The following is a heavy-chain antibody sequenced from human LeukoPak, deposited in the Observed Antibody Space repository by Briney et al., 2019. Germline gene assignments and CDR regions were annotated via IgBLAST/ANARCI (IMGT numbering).Heavy chain of an antibody. CDR2: ISGSGGST. CDR1: GFTFSSYA. Sequence: GGSLRLSCAASGFTFSSYAMSWVRQAPGKGLEWVSAISGSGGSTYYADSVKGRFTISRDNSKNTLYLQMNSLRVEDTALYYCAKDATYSSGWTDYWGQGTLVTVSS. CDR3: AKDATYSSGWTDY. V-gene: IGHV3-23*01. D-gene: IGHD6-19*01. J-gene: IGHJ4*02.